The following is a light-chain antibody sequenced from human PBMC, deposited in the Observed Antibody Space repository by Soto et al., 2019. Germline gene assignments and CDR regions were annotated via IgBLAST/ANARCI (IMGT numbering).Light chain of an antibody. CDR3: GSWDSSLTYV. CDR2: DNN. CDR1: SSNIGNNF. J-gene: IGLJ1*01. V-gene: IGLV1-51*01. Sequence: QSVLTQPPSVSAAPEQKVTISCSGSSSNIGNNFVTWYQQLPGTAPKLLIYDNNKRPSGIPDRFSGSQSGTSATLGITGLQTGDEAVYYCGSWDSSLTYVFGTGTKLTVL.